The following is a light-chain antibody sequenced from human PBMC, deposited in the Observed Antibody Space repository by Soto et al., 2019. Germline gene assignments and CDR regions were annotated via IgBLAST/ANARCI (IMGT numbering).Light chain of an antibody. CDR1: QNIDIY. CDR3: QQSYTTPT. CDR2: AAT. J-gene: IGKJ1*01. V-gene: IGKV1-39*01. Sequence: DIQLTQSPSSLSASLGDRVTIACRASQNIDIYLNWYQHKPGKAPNLLIYAATYLQTGVPSRFSGSGSGTDFTLTISSLQPEDFSTYYCQQSYTTPTFGQGTRVETK.